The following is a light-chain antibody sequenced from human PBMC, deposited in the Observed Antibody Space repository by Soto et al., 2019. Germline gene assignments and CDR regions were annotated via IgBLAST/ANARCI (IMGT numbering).Light chain of an antibody. V-gene: IGKV3-11*01. Sequence: EIVLTQSPATLSLSPGERATLSCRASQSVSSYLAWYQQKPGQAPRLLIYDASNRATGIPARFSGSGSGTDFTPTISSLEPEDFAGYYCQQRSNWLLTFGGGTKVEMK. J-gene: IGKJ4*01. CDR2: DAS. CDR1: QSVSSY. CDR3: QQRSNWLLT.